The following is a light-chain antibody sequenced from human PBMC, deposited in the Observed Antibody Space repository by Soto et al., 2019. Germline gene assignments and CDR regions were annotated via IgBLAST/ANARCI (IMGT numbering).Light chain of an antibody. CDR1: SSDIGGYNC. CDR2: EVS. V-gene: IGLV2-14*01. CDR3: SSYTTYGTYV. J-gene: IGLJ1*01. Sequence: QSALTQPASVSGSPGQSITISCTGTSSDIGGYNCVSWYQQHPGKAPKLMIYEVSNRPSGVSNRFSGSKSGNTASLTISGLQAEDEADYYCSSYTTYGTYVFGTGTKLTVL.